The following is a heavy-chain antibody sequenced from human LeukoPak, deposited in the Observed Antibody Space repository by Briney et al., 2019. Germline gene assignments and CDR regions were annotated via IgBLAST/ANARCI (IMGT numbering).Heavy chain of an antibody. CDR1: GGTFSSYA. CDR2: IIPIFGTA. V-gene: IGHV1-69*05. D-gene: IGHD7-27*01. J-gene: IGHJ4*02. Sequence: SVKVSCKASGGTFSSYAISWVRQAPGQGLEWMGGIIPIFGTANYAQKLQGRVTMTTDTSTSTAYMELRSLRSDDTAVYYCARVQLGPDYWGQGTLVTVSS. CDR3: ARVQLGPDY.